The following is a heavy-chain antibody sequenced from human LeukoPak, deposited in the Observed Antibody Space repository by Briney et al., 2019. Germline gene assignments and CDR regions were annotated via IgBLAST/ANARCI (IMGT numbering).Heavy chain of an antibody. CDR1: GFNFNTYG. J-gene: IGHJ4*02. Sequence: GGSLRLSCGASGFNFNTYGIHWVRQAPGKGLEWVAVTWYDGGIKYYGDSVKGRFTISRDNTKKTVYLQMNSLRAEDTAVYYCARGYYGSGKFDYWGQGTLLTVSS. D-gene: IGHD3-10*01. CDR2: TWYDGGIK. CDR3: ARGYYGSGKFDY. V-gene: IGHV3-33*01.